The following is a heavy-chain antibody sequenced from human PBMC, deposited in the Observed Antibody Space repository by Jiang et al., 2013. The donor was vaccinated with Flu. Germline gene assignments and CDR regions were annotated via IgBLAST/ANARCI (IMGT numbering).Heavy chain of an antibody. CDR1: GGSISGSNYH. Sequence: GPGLVKPSEALSLTCIVSGGSISGSNYHWAWVRQSPGKGLEWIGNIFYSGTAYYNPFLKTRATISVDTSKNQFSLKLTSLTAADTAVYFCASLSGSSSVKYWFESWGQGILVTVSS. D-gene: IGHD6-13*01. V-gene: IGHV4-39*01. J-gene: IGHJ5*01. CDR3: ASLSGSSSVKYWFES. CDR2: IFYSGTA.